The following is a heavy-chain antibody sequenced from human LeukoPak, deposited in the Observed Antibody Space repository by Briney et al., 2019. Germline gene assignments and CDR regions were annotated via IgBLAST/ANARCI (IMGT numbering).Heavy chain of an antibody. V-gene: IGHV3-74*01. CDR3: ARYSSSSGGASYYLDY. CDR2: ISGDGSVT. D-gene: IGHD6-6*01. Sequence: GGSLRLSCTGSGFTLRNYWMHWVRQVSGKRLVWVSRISGDGSVTNYADSVQGRFTISRDNAENILYLQINNLRSEGTAVYYCARYSSSSGGASYYLDYWGHGTLVTVSS. CDR1: GFTLRNYW. J-gene: IGHJ4*01.